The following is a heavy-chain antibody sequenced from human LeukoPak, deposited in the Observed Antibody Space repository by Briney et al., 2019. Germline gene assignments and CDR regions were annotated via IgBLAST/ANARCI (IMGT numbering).Heavy chain of an antibody. J-gene: IGHJ4*02. D-gene: IGHD4-17*01. CDR2: IRGKDNSYAT. CDR1: GFTFSDYY. CDR3: TSSTVTPFDY. V-gene: IGHV3-73*01. Sequence: GGSLRLSCAASGFTFSDYYMSWIRQAPGKGLEWVGRIRGKDNSYATVYAASVKGRFTISRDDSKNTAYLQMNSLKHEDTAVYYCTSSTVTPFDYWGQGTLVTVSS.